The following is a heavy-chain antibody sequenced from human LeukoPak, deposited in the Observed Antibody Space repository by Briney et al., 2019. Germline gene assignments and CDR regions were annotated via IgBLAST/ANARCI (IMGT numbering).Heavy chain of an antibody. J-gene: IGHJ3*02. CDR2: ISVYNGNT. D-gene: IGHD3-22*01. CDR3: ARDHGPYYYDSSGRDAFDI. CDR1: GYTFTSYG. Sequence: ASVKVSCKASGYTFTSYGISWVRQAPGQGLERMGWISVYNGNTNYAQKVQGRVTMTTDTSTSTAYMELRSLRSDDTAVYYCARDHGPYYYDSSGRDAFDIWGQGTMVTVSS. V-gene: IGHV1-18*01.